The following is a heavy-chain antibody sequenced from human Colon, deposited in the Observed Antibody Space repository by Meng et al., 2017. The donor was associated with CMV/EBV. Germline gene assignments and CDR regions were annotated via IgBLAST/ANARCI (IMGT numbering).Heavy chain of an antibody. Sequence: GGSLRLSCAASGFTFDDYAMHWVRQAPGKGLEYVSGVTWSSAITAYADSVRGRFTVSRDNAENSLYLQMNSLRPDDTALYYCAKSPVGSAIHYFDYWGQGTLVTVSS. J-gene: IGHJ4*02. CDR2: VTWSSAIT. V-gene: IGHV3-9*01. CDR3: AKSPVGSAIHYFDY. D-gene: IGHD1-26*01. CDR1: GFTFDDYA.